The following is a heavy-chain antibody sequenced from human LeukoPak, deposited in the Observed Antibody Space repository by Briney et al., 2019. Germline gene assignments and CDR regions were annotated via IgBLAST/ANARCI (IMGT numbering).Heavy chain of an antibody. CDR3: ARVGAQIVVVPAAKVWWFDP. CDR1: GGSFSGYY. Sequence: SETLSLTCAVYGGSFSGYYWSWIRQPPGKGLEWIGEINHSGSTNYNPSLKSRVTISVDTSKNQFSLKLSSVTAADTAVYYCARVGAQIVVVPAAKVWWFDPWGQRTLDTVSS. CDR2: INHSGST. D-gene: IGHD2-2*01. J-gene: IGHJ5*02. V-gene: IGHV4-34*01.